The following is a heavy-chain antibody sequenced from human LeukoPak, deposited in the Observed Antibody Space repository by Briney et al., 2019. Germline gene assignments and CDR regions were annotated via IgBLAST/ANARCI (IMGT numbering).Heavy chain of an antibody. V-gene: IGHV3-74*01. CDR3: AREYSGIDY. Sequence: GGSLRLSGAASGFTFSSYWMHWVRQAPGKGLVWISRINSDGSSTSHADSVKGRFTISRDNAKNTLYLQMDSLRDEDTAVYYCAREYSGIDYWGQGTLVTVSS. CDR1: GFTFSSYW. D-gene: IGHD2-21*01. J-gene: IGHJ4*02. CDR2: INSDGSST.